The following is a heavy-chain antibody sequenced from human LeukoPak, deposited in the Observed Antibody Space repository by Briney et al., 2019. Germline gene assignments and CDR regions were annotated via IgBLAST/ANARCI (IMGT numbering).Heavy chain of an antibody. J-gene: IGHJ3*02. Sequence: ASVKVSCKASGGTFSSYAISWVRQAPGQGLEWMGGIIPIFGTANYAQKFQGRVTITADESTSTAYMELSSLRSEDTAVYYCARPVVAATNDAFDIWGQGTMVTVSS. CDR3: ARPVVAATNDAFDI. D-gene: IGHD2-15*01. CDR1: GGTFSSYA. V-gene: IGHV1-69*13. CDR2: IIPIFGTA.